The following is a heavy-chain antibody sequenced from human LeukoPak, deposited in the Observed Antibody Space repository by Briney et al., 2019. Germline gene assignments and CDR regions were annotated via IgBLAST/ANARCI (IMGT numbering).Heavy chain of an antibody. J-gene: IGHJ3*02. Sequence: SETLSLTCTVSGGSISSGGYYWSWIRQPPGKGLEWIGYIYHSGSTYYNPSLKSRVTISVDRSKNQFSLKLSSVTAADTAVYYCASFGIADAFDIWGQGTMVTVSS. CDR2: IYHSGST. CDR1: GGSISSGGYY. D-gene: IGHD6-13*01. CDR3: ASFGIADAFDI. V-gene: IGHV4-30-2*01.